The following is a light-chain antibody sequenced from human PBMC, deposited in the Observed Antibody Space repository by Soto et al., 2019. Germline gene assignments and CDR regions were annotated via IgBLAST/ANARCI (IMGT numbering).Light chain of an antibody. J-gene: IGKJ1*01. CDR2: KAS. CDR1: QGIKND. CDR3: QQYNSYSRT. Sequence: IQMTQSPSSLSASVGDRVTITCRASQGIKNDLGWYQQKPGKAPKLLIYKASTLESGVPSRFSGSGSGTEFTLTISSLQPDDFATYYCQQYNSYSRTFGQGTKVDI. V-gene: IGKV1-5*03.